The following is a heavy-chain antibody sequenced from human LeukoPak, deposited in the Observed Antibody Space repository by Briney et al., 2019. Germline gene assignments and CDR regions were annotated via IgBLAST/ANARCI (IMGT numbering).Heavy chain of an antibody. J-gene: IGHJ6*02. CDR3: AKNLGGYPYYYYYYGMDV. CDR1: GGSISSYY. CDR2: IYYSGST. D-gene: IGHD5-18*01. Sequence: TASETLSLTCTVSGGSISSYYWSWVRQPPGKGLEWIGYIYYSGSTNYNPSLKSRVTISVDTSKNQFSLKLSSVTAADTAVYYCAKNLGGYPYYYYYYGMDVWGQGTTVTVSS. V-gene: IGHV4-59*08.